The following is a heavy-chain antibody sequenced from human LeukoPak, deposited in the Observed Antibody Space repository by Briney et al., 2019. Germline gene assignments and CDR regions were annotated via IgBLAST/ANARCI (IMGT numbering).Heavy chain of an antibody. CDR1: GGTFSSYA. D-gene: IGHD1-26*01. CDR3: ARTRNSGSYQYYYYYGMDV. CDR2: ISAYNGNT. Sequence: ASVKVSCKASGGTFSSYAISWVRQAPGQGLEWMGWISAYNGNTNYAQKLQGRVTMTTDTSTSTAYMELRSLRSDDTAVYYCARTRNSGSYQYYYYYGMDVWGQGTTVTVSS. V-gene: IGHV1-18*01. J-gene: IGHJ6*02.